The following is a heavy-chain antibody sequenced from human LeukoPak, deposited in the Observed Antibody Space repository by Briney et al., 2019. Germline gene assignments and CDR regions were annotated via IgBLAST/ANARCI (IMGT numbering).Heavy chain of an antibody. CDR2: IYYGGST. CDR1: GGSVSSTHY. Sequence: SETLSLTCTVSGGSVSSTHYWGWIRQPPGKGLEWIGSIYYGGSTYYNASLRSRVTTPVDTSKNQFSLKLSSVTAADTAVYYCARVDDILTGPDYWGQGTLVTVSS. V-gene: IGHV4-39*07. D-gene: IGHD3-9*01. J-gene: IGHJ4*02. CDR3: ARVDDILTGPDY.